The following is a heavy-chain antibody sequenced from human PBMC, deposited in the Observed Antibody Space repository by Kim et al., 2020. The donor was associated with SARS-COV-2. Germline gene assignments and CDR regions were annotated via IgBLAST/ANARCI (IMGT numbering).Heavy chain of an antibody. CDR3: ARVPTLIVGATPDFDY. CDR2: INAGNGNT. D-gene: IGHD1-26*01. V-gene: IGHV1-3*01. CDR1: GYTFTSYA. J-gene: IGHJ4*02. Sequence: ASVKVSCKASGYTFTSYAMHWVRQAPGQRLEWMGWINAGNGNTKYSQKFQGRVTITRDTSASTAYMELSSLRSEDTAVYYCARVPTLIVGATPDFDYWGQGTLVTVSS.